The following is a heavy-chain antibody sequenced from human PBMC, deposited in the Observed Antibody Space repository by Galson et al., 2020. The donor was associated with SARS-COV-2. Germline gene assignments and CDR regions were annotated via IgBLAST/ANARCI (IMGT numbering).Heavy chain of an antibody. J-gene: IGHJ6*01. CDR1: GFTFSSYG. CDR2: IAYDGSNK. V-gene: IGHV3-30*18. CDR3: AKDSEYYDILTGDFKRSSFDYYYGMAD. D-gene: IGHD3-9*01. Sequence: GESQKISCAASGFTFSSYGMHWVRQAPGKGLEWVAVIAYDGSNKYYADSVKGRFTISRDNSKNTLYLQRNSLRAEDTAVYYCAKDSEYYDILTGDFKRSSFDYYYGMADWGPGATVTVP.